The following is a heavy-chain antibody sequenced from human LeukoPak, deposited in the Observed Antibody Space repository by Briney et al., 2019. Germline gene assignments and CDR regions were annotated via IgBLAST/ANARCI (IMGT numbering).Heavy chain of an antibody. CDR2: INQDGSGK. J-gene: IGHJ4*02. CDR3: ARDPVENSRSSDLYYFHY. CDR1: GFTFSSNW. Sequence: GGSLRLSCAASGFTFSSNWMTWVRQAPGKGLEWVANINQDGSGKNYVDSVKGRFTISRDNAKNSLYLQMNSLRAEDTAIYYCARDPVENSRSSDLYYFHYWGQGTPVTVSS. V-gene: IGHV3-7*01. D-gene: IGHD6-6*01.